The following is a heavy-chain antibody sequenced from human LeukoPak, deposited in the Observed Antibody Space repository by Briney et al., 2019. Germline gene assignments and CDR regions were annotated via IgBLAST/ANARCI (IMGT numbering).Heavy chain of an antibody. CDR2: IYYSGST. CDR3: AREGAPDYYDSSGYGFDY. CDR1: GGSISSYY. Sequence: PSETLSLTCTVSGGSISSYYRSWIRQPPGKGLEWIGYIYYSGSTNYNPSLKSRVTISVDTSKNQFSLKLSSVTAADTAVYYCAREGAPDYYDSSGYGFDYWGQGTLVTVSS. V-gene: IGHV4-59*01. J-gene: IGHJ4*02. D-gene: IGHD3-22*01.